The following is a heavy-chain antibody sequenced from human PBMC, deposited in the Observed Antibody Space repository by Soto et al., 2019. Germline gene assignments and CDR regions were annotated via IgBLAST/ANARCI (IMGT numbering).Heavy chain of an antibody. CDR1: GGSISSSNW. Sequence: QVQLQESGPGLVKPSGTLSLTCAVSGGSISSSNWWSWVRQPPGKGLEWIGEIYHSGSTNYNPSPKSRVTIPVDKSQDQFSLKLSSVTAADPAVYYCASVSGSYYYGMAVWGQGTTVTVAS. CDR3: ASVSGSYYYGMAV. D-gene: IGHD1-26*01. J-gene: IGHJ6*02. CDR2: IYHSGST. V-gene: IGHV4-4*02.